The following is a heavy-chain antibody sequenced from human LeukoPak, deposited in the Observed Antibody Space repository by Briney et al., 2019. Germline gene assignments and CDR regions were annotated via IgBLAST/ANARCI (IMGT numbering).Heavy chain of an antibody. CDR3: ARAVVVPAALTEYGMDV. CDR2: IYYSGST. J-gene: IGHJ6*04. Sequence: SETLSLTCTVSGGSISSYYWSWIRQPPGKGLEWIGYIYYSGSTNYNPSLKSRVTISVDTSKNQFSLKLSSVTAADTAVYYCARAVVVPAALTEYGMDVWAKGPRSPSPQ. V-gene: IGHV4-59*01. CDR1: GGSISSYY. D-gene: IGHD2-2*01.